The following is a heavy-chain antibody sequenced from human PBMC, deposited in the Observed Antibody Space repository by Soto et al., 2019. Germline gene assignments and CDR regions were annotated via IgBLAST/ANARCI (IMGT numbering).Heavy chain of an antibody. CDR2: IYYDGSNK. J-gene: IGHJ4*02. Sequence: PGGSLRLSCAASGFTFSSYGMHWVRQAPGKGLEWGAVIYYDGSNKYYADSVKGGFTISRDNAKNTRYLQMNSLRAEDTAVYYCPKHAPFFSGCSSYYSPFDYWGQGTLVTVSS. V-gene: IGHV3-30*18. CDR3: PKHAPFFSGCSSYYSPFDY. CDR1: GFTFSSYG. D-gene: IGHD3-22*01.